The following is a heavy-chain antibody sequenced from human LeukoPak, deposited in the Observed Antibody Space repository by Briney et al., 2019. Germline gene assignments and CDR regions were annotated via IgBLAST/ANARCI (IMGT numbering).Heavy chain of an antibody. V-gene: IGHV1-69*02. CDR1: GGTFSSYT. CDR3: ARGALRSNWFDP. Sequence: ASVKVSCKASGGTFSSYTISWVRQAPGQGLEWMGRIIPILGIANYAQKFQGRVTITADESTSTAYMELSSLRSEDTAVYYCARGALRSNWFDPWGQGTLVTVSS. CDR2: IIPILGIA. D-gene: IGHD4-17*01. J-gene: IGHJ5*02.